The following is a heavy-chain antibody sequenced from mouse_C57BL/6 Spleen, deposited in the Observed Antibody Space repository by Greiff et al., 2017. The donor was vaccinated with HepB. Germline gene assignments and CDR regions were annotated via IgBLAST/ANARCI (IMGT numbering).Heavy chain of an antibody. V-gene: IGHV1-82*01. Sequence: VQLQQSGPELVKPGASVKISCKASGYAFSSSWMNWVKQRPGKGLEWIGRIYPGDGDTNYNGKFKGKATLTADKSSSTAYMQLSSLTSEDSAVYFCARDYSNPFDYWGQGTTLTVSS. J-gene: IGHJ2*01. CDR3: ARDYSNPFDY. CDR2: IYPGDGDT. CDR1: GYAFSSSW. D-gene: IGHD2-5*01.